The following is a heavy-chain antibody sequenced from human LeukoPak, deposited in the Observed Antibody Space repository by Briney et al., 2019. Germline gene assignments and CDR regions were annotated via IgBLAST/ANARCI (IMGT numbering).Heavy chain of an antibody. CDR2: ISGSGGST. Sequence: PGGSLRLSCAASGFTFSSYAMSWVRQAPGKGLEWVSAISGSGGSTYYADSVKGRFTISRDNSKNTLYLQMNSLRAEDTAVYYCARETALPYCSSTSCYTTPLGPDYWGQGTLVTVSS. CDR1: GFTFSSYA. D-gene: IGHD2-2*02. J-gene: IGHJ4*02. CDR3: ARETALPYCSSTSCYTTPLGPDY. V-gene: IGHV3-23*01.